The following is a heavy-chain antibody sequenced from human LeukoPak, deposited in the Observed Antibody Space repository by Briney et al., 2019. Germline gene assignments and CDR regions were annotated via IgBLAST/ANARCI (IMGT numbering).Heavy chain of an antibody. J-gene: IGHJ4*02. Sequence: GGSLRLSCAASGFTFSSYSMNWVRQAPGKGPEWVSSISSSSSYIYYADSVKGRFTISRDNAKNSLYLQMNSLRAEDTAVYYCARERLVRGVIGPSSEFDYWGQGTLVTVSS. CDR3: ARERLVRGVIGPSSEFDY. D-gene: IGHD3-10*01. V-gene: IGHV3-21*01. CDR2: ISSSSSYI. CDR1: GFTFSSYS.